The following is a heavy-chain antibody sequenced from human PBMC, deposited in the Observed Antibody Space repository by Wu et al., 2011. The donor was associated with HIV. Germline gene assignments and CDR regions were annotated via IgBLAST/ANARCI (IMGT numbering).Heavy chain of an antibody. CDR2: IITIFDTV. V-gene: IGHV1-69*14. CDR3: ATYIAPPPLQQPNVFDP. Sequence: QVQLVQSGAEVKKPGSSVKVSCKASGGTFNNHAITWVRQAPGQGLEWMGGIITIFDTVNYAQKFQGRVTFTSDKSTHTGYMELSSLTSEDTAVYYCATYIAPPPLQQPNVFDPWGQGTLVTVSS. CDR1: GGTFNNHA. J-gene: IGHJ5*02. D-gene: IGHD4-11*01.